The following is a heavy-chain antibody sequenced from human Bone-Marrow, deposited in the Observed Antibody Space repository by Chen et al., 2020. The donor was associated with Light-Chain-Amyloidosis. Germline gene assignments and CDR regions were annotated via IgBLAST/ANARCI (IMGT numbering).Heavy chain of an antibody. J-gene: IGHJ3*02. CDR3: AKDISYDDILPGYPADAFDI. V-gene: IGHV3-23*04. D-gene: IGHD3-9*01. CDR2: ISGSGGSR. Sequence: EVQLVESGGGLLQRGGSMRPSSAASGFAFSSYAMRWVRTAPGKGLEWVSTISGSGGSRYYGDSGKGRLTISRDNSKNALFLQMNSLRADDTAVYYCAKDISYDDILPGYPADAFDIWGQGTMVTVSS. CDR1: GFAFSSYA.